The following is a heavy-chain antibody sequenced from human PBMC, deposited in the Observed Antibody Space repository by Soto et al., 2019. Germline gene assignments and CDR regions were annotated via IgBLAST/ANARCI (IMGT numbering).Heavy chain of an antibody. CDR2: ITGDGTNT. V-gene: IGHV3-74*01. CDR1: GFAFRSYW. J-gene: IGHJ4*02. D-gene: IGHD2-21*01. CDR3: ARDGGDGTPFDY. Sequence: QSGGSLRLSCAASGFAFRSYWLHWVRQAPGKGLMVVSRITGDGTNTAYATSVEGRFTISRDNAKNMVYLQMDSLKPEDTAVYYCARDGGDGTPFDYWGQGALVTVSS.